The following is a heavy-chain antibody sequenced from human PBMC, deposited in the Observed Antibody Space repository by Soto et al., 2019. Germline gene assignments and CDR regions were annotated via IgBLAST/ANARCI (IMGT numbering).Heavy chain of an antibody. CDR3: AKDLPKMTTVTKTITYYFYGMDV. V-gene: IGHV3-30*18. CDR1: GFTFSSYG. CDR2: ISYDGSNK. D-gene: IGHD4-17*01. J-gene: IGHJ6*02. Sequence: QVQLVESGGGVVQPGRSLRLSCAASGFTFSSYGMHWVRQAPGKGLEWVAVISYDGSNKYYADSVKGRFTISRDNSKNTLYLQMNSVRAEDTAVDYCAKDLPKMTTVTKTITYYFYGMDVWGQGTTVNVSS.